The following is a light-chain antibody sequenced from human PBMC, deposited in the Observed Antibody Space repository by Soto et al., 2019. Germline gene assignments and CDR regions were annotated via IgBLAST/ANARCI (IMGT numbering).Light chain of an antibody. CDR3: QQSFSTPPT. Sequence: DIQMTQSPSSLSASVGDKVTITCRASQSILTYSNWYQQKPGKAPKLLIYAASSLQSGVPSRFSGSGSGTDFTLTITSLQPEDFATYYCQQSFSTPPTFGQGTKVEVK. CDR2: AAS. J-gene: IGKJ1*01. CDR1: QSILTY. V-gene: IGKV1-39*01.